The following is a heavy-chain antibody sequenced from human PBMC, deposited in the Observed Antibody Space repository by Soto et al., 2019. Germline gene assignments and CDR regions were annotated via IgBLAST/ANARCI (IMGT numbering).Heavy chain of an antibody. V-gene: IGHV1-69*01. CDR2: IIPVFGKA. CDR1: GGTFSNFA. CDR3: ARGSPTTVTTWFDP. Sequence: QLQLVQSGAEVKKPGSSVKVSCKASGGTFSNFAINWVRQAPGQGLEWMGGIIPVFGKAKYAQKFQGRVQVTADEYSSTAYMEVNSLTSEDTAVYYCARGSPTTVTTWFDPWGQGNMVNVSS. J-gene: IGHJ5*02. D-gene: IGHD4-17*01.